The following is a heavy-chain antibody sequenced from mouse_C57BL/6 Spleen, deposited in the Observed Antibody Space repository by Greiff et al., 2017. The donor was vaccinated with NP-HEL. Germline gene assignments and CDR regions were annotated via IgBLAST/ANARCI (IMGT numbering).Heavy chain of an antibody. Sequence: QVHVKQSGPELVKPGASVKISCKASGYAFSSSWMNWVKQRPGKGLEWIGRIYPGDGDTNYNGKFKGKATLTADKSSSTAYMQLSSLTSEDSAVYFCARKDYYGSPYAMDYWGQGTSVTVSS. V-gene: IGHV1-82*01. CDR1: GYAFSSSW. CDR3: ARKDYYGSPYAMDY. J-gene: IGHJ4*01. CDR2: IYPGDGDT. D-gene: IGHD1-1*01.